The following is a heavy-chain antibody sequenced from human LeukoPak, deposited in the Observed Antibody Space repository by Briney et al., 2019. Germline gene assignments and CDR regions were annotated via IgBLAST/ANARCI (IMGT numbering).Heavy chain of an antibody. CDR3: AREFGHCSGDNCFYFFDL. J-gene: IGHJ4*02. D-gene: IGHD2-15*01. Sequence: ASVKVSCKASGYTLTNYNISWVRQAPGQGLEWMGWINTHNGHTNFLQKFQGRVTVTTDISTNTAYMELRRLRSDDTAVYYCAREFGHCSGDNCFYFFDLWGQGSQVIVSS. CDR1: GYTLTNYN. CDR2: INTHNGHT. V-gene: IGHV1-18*01.